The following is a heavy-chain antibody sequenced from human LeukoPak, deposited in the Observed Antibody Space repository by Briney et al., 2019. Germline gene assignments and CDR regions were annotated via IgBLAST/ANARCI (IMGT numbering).Heavy chain of an antibody. CDR3: ARDSDHYDSSGYFLGIMEGPY. D-gene: IGHD3-22*01. V-gene: IGHV3-21*01. CDR1: GFTFSKYS. J-gene: IGHJ4*02. Sequence: GGSLRLSCAASGFTFSKYSMNWVRQAPGKGLEWVSFISSSSSKIYYADSVKGRFTISRDNAKNSLYLQMNSLRAEDTALYYCARDSDHYDSSGYFLGIMEGPYWGQGTLVTVSS. CDR2: ISSSSSKI.